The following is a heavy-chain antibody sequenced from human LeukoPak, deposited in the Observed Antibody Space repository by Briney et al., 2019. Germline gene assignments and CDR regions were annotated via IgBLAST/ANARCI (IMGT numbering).Heavy chain of an antibody. Sequence: ASVKVSCEASGSTFTSYYMNWVRQAPGQGLEWMGWINPNSGGTNYAQKFQGRVTMTRDTSISTAYMELSRLRSDDTAVYYCARDRPYSYGRQYYYAGVGGKGTTVTVSS. CDR2: INPNSGGT. D-gene: IGHD5-18*01. J-gene: IGHJ6*03. CDR1: GSTFTSYY. CDR3: ARDRPYSYGRQYYYAGV. V-gene: IGHV1-2*02.